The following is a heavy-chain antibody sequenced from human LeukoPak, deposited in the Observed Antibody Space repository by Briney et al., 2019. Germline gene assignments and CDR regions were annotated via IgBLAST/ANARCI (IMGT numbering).Heavy chain of an antibody. J-gene: IGHJ5*02. Sequence: SETLSLTCTVSGGSISSHYWGWIRQPPGKGLEWIGYIYYSGSTNYNPSLKSRVTISVDTSKNQFSLKLSSVTAADTAVYYCARDGTVGGFDPWGQGTLVTVSS. CDR2: IYYSGST. CDR1: GGSISSHY. V-gene: IGHV4-59*11. CDR3: ARDGTVGGFDP. D-gene: IGHD2-8*02.